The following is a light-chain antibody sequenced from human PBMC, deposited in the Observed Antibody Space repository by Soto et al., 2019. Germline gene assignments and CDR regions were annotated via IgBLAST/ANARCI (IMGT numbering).Light chain of an antibody. CDR1: QSISSL. CDR2: DAS. J-gene: IGKJ1*01. Sequence: DIQMTQSPSTLSASVGDRVTITCRASQSISSLLAWYQQKPGKAPKLLIYDASSLESVVPSRFSGSGSGTEFTLTISSLQPDDFATYYCQQYNSYSWTFNQGTKVDIK. V-gene: IGKV1-5*01. CDR3: QQYNSYSWT.